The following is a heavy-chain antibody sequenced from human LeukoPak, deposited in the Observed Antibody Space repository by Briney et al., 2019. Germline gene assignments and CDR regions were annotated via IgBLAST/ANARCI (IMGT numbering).Heavy chain of an antibody. CDR3: AKGRFAVRGGLDY. CDR2: ISGSGGST. D-gene: IGHD3-10*01. Sequence: GGSLRLSCAASGFTLSSYAMSWVRQAPGKGLEWVSAISGSGGSTYYADSVKGRFTISRDNSKNTLYLQMNSLRAEDTAVYYCAKGRFAVRGGLDYWGQGTLVTVSS. J-gene: IGHJ4*02. V-gene: IGHV3-23*01. CDR1: GFTLSSYA.